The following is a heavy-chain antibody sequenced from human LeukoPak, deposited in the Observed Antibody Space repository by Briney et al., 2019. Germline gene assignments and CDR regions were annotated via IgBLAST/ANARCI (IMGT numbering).Heavy chain of an antibody. V-gene: IGHV1-69*13. J-gene: IGHJ6*02. CDR2: IIPIFGTA. CDR3: ARVMDTAMVTGYYYGMDV. D-gene: IGHD5-18*01. Sequence: ASVKVSCKASGGTYISYAISWVRQAPGQGLEWMGGIIPIFGTANYAQKFQGRVTITADESTSTAYMELSSLRSEDTAVYYCARVMDTAMVTGYYYGMDVWGQGTTVTVSS. CDR1: GGTYISYA.